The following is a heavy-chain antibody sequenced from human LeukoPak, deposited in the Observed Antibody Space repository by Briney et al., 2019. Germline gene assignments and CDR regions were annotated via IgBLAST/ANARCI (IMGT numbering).Heavy chain of an antibody. D-gene: IGHD4-17*01. J-gene: IGHJ4*02. V-gene: IGHV3-64D*06. CDR3: VNSRMTTVTALDY. CDR1: GFTFSTYA. Sequence: GGSLRLSCSASGFTFSTYAMHWVRQAPGKGLEYVSTISSNGGDTYYADSVKGRFTIFRDNSKNTLYLQMSSLRAEDTAVYYCVNSRMTTVTALDYWGQGTLVTVSS. CDR2: ISSNGGDT.